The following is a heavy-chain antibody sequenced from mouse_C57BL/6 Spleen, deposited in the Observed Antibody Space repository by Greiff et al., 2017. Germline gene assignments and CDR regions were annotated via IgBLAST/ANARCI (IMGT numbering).Heavy chain of an antibody. CDR3: ARGGYDYDGPPRYFDV. CDR1: GFTFSDYG. J-gene: IGHJ1*03. V-gene: IGHV5-15*01. Sequence: EVKVVESGGGLVQPGGSLKLSCAASGFTFSDYGMAWVRQAPRKGPEWVAFISNLAYSIYYADTVTGRFTISRENAKNTLYLEMSSLRSEDTAMYYCARGGYDYDGPPRYFDVWGTGTTVTVSS. D-gene: IGHD2-4*01. CDR2: ISNLAYSI.